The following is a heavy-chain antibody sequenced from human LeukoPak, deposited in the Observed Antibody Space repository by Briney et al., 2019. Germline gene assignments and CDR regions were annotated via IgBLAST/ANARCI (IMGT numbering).Heavy chain of an antibody. CDR3: ARTSIDSGNYFEYYFDY. CDR1: GFSLNNNGLG. D-gene: IGHD3-10*01. CDR2: IYWNDDK. Sequence: SGPTLVKPTQTLTLTCTFSGFSLNNNGLGVGWIRQPPEKALEWIVIIYWNDDKRYRPSLMTRVSITKDTSKSQVVLTMTNVDPADTATYYCARTSIDSGNYFEYYFDYWGQGTLVTVSS. J-gene: IGHJ4*02. V-gene: IGHV2-5*01.